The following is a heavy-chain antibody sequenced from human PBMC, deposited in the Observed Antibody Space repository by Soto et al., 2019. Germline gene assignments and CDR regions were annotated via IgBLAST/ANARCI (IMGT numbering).Heavy chain of an antibody. J-gene: IGHJ4*02. D-gene: IGHD2-2*01. CDR1: GYTFTSYH. CDR2: INPSGGST. V-gene: IGHV1-46*01. Sequence: ASVKVSRKASGYTFTSYHIHRVRQAPGQGLEWMGIINPSGGSTSYAQKLQGRVTMTTDTSTSTAYMELRSLRSDDTAVYYCARDLPPSDYWGQGTLVTVS. CDR3: ARDLPPSDY.